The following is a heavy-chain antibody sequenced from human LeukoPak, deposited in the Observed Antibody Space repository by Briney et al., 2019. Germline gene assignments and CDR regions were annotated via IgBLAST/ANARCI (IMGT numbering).Heavy chain of an antibody. Sequence: GGSLRLSCAASGFTFSSYSMNWVRQAPGKGLEWVSSISSSSSYIYYADSVKGRFTISRDNSKNTLYLQMNSLRAEDTAVYYCARASYCGGDCYQTPLGMDVWGQGTTVTVSS. CDR2: ISSSSSYI. J-gene: IGHJ6*02. CDR1: GFTFSSYS. D-gene: IGHD2-21*02. CDR3: ARASYCGGDCYQTPLGMDV. V-gene: IGHV3-21*01.